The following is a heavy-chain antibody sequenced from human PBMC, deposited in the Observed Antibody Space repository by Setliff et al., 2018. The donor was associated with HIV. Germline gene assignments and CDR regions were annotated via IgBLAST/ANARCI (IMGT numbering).Heavy chain of an antibody. CDR1: GFTFSNSW. V-gene: IGHV3-74*03. CDR3: AQAQTSVSGSYYQYLQH. D-gene: IGHD3-10*01. J-gene: IGHJ1*01. Sequence: GGSMRLSCAASGFTFSNSWMHWVRQAPGKGLVWVSRINTDGSSTKYADSVKGRFTISRDNAKNTLYLQMDSLRAEDTAVYYCAQAQTSVSGSYYQYLQHWGQGTLVTVSS. CDR2: INTDGSST.